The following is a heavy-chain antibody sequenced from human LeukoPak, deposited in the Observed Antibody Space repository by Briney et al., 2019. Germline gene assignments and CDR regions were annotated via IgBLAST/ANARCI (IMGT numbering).Heavy chain of an antibody. CDR2: ISAYNGNT. CDR1: GYTFTSYG. Sequence: GASVKVSCKASGYTFTSYGISWVRQAPGQGLEWMGWISAYNGNTNYAQKLQGRVTMTTDTSTSTAYMELRSLRAEDTAVYYCARVDSSGYDDDDAFDIWGQGTMVTVSS. CDR3: ARVDSSGYDDDDAFDI. D-gene: IGHD5-12*01. V-gene: IGHV1-18*01. J-gene: IGHJ3*02.